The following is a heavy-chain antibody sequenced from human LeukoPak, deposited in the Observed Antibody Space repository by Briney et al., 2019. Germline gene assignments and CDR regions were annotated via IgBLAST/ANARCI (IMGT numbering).Heavy chain of an antibody. V-gene: IGHV3-23*01. CDR1: RFTFSTYG. CDR3: AKSSYYDSSGYYREYYFDF. Sequence: GGSLRLSCAASRFTFSTYGMSWVRQAPGKGLEWVSSISGSGGSTNYADSVKGRFTISRDDSKNTLYLQMNSLRDEDAAVYYCAKSSYYDSSGYYREYYFDFWGQGTLVTVSS. CDR2: ISGSGGST. D-gene: IGHD3-22*01. J-gene: IGHJ4*02.